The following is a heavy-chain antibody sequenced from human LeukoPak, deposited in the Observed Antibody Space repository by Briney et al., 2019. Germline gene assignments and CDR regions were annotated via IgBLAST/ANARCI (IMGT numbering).Heavy chain of an antibody. CDR3: ARDCSGGTCYSGVIDY. Sequence: SETLSLTCTVSGGSISSYYWSWIRQPPGKGLEWIGYIYYSGSTNYNPSLKSRVTISVDTSKNQFSLKLSSVTAADAAVYYCARDCSGGTCYSGVIDYWGHGTLVTVSS. CDR1: GGSISSYY. CDR2: IYYSGST. J-gene: IGHJ4*01. V-gene: IGHV4-59*12. D-gene: IGHD2-15*01.